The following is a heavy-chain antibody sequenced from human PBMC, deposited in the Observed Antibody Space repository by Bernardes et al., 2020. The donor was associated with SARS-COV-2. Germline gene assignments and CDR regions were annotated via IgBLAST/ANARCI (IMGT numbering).Heavy chain of an antibody. Sequence: WETLSLTCTVSGGSVSSGSYYWSWIRQPPGKGLEWIGYIFYSGSTNYNPTLKSRVTISLDTSKNQFSLKLSSVTPADTAVYFCARDFTGDPFSSWGQGTLVTVSS. V-gene: IGHV4-61*01. J-gene: IGHJ5*02. CDR3: ARDFTGDPFSS. D-gene: IGHD7-27*01. CDR2: IFYSGST. CDR1: GGSVSSGSYY.